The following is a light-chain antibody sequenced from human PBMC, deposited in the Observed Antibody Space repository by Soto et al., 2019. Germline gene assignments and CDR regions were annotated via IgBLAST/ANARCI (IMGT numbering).Light chain of an antibody. Sequence: QSVLTQPASVSVSPGQSITISCTGTSSDVGGYNYVSWYQQHPGKAPKLMIYEVSNRPSGVSNRFSGSKSGNTASLTISGLQAEDEADYYCSSYTSSQGDVFGTGTKLTVL. J-gene: IGLJ1*01. V-gene: IGLV2-14*01. CDR1: SSDVGGYNY. CDR2: EVS. CDR3: SSYTSSQGDV.